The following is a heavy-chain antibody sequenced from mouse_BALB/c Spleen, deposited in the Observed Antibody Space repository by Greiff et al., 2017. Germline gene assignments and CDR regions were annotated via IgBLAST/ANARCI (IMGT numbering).Heavy chain of an antibody. V-gene: IGHV2-6-7*01. J-gene: IGHJ4*01. CDR1: GFSLTGYG. CDR2: IWGDGST. CDR3: ARDVGYYGNYVRAMDY. D-gene: IGHD2-1*01. Sequence: VKLVESGPGLVAPSQSLSITCTVSGFSLTGYGVNWVRQPPGKGLEWLGMIWGDGSTDYNSALKSRLSISKDNSKSQVFLKMNSLQTDDTARYYCARDVGYYGNYVRAMDYWGQGTSVTVSS.